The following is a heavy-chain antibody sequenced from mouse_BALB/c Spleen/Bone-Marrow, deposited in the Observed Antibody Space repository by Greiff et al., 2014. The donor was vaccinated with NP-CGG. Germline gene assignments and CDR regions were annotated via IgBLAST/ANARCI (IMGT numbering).Heavy chain of an antibody. CDR1: GYAFTNYL. V-gene: IGHV1-54*01. Sequence: QVQLQQPGAELVRPGTAVNVSCKAPGYAFTNYLIEWVKQRPGQGLEWIGVINPGSGGANYNEKFKGKATLTADKSSSTAYMQLSSLTSDDSAVYFCARFGRYYFDYWGQGTTLTVSS. CDR2: INPGSGGA. CDR3: ARFGRYYFDY. J-gene: IGHJ2*01.